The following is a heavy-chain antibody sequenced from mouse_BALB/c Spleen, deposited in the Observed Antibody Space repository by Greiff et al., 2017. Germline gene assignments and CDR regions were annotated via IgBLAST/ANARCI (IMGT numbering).Heavy chain of an antibody. CDR2: IWGDGST. CDR3: ARTMITTEAWFAY. J-gene: IGHJ3*01. D-gene: IGHD2-4*01. V-gene: IGHV2-6-7*01. CDR1: GFSLTGYG. Sequence: VNVVESGPGLVAPSQSLSITCTVSGFSLTGYGVNWVRQPPGKGLEWLGMIWGDGSTDYNSALKSRLSISKDNSKSQVFLKMNSLQTDDTARYYCARTMITTEAWFAYWGQGTLVTVSA.